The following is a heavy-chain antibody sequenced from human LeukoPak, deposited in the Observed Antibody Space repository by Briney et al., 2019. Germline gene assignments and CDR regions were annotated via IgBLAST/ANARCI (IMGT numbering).Heavy chain of an antibody. CDR3: ARGTTVTLFDY. D-gene: IGHD4-17*01. Sequence: SETLSLTCAVSGGSFSGYYWSWVRQPPGKGLEWIGEINHSGSTNYNPSLKSRVTISVDTSKNQFSLKLSPVTAADTAVYYCARGTTVTLFDYWGQGTLVTVSS. J-gene: IGHJ4*02. V-gene: IGHV4-34*01. CDR1: GGSFSGYY. CDR2: INHSGST.